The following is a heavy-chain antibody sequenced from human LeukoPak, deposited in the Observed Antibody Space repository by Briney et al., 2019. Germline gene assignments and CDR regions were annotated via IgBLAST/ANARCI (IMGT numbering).Heavy chain of an antibody. CDR1: GFTFGSYA. V-gene: IGHV3-30-3*01. CDR3: ARVEMATTSFDY. D-gene: IGHD5-24*01. CDR2: ISYDGSNK. Sequence: GGSLRLSCAASGFTFGSYAMHWVRQAPGKGLEWVAVISYDGSNKYYADSVKGRFTISRDNSKNTLYLQMNSLRAEDTAVYYCARVEMATTSFDYWGQGTLVTVSS. J-gene: IGHJ4*02.